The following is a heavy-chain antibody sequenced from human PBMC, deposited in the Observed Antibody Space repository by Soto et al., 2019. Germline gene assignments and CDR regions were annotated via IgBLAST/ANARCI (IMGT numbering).Heavy chain of an antibody. Sequence: ASVKVSCKASGYTFTSYDINWVRQATGQGLEWMGWMNPNSGNTGYAQKFQGRVTMTRNTSISTAYMELSSLRSEDTAVYYCARVYCSGGSCYSDAFDIWGQGTMVTVSS. J-gene: IGHJ3*02. V-gene: IGHV1-8*01. CDR1: GYTFTSYD. CDR2: MNPNSGNT. D-gene: IGHD2-15*01. CDR3: ARVYCSGGSCYSDAFDI.